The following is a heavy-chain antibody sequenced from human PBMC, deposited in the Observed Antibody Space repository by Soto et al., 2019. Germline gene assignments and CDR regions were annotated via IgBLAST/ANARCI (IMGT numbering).Heavy chain of an antibody. J-gene: IGHJ3*02. CDR2: IYYSGST. CDR1: GGSISSGGYY. D-gene: IGHD4-17*01. V-gene: IGHV4-31*03. Sequence: QVQLQESGPGLVKPSQTLSLTCTVSGGSISSGGYYWSWIRQHPGKGLEWIGYIYYSGSTYYNPSLKRRVTISVDTSKNQFSLKLSSVTAADTAVYYCARDLDYGDYERLDAFDIWGQGTMVTVSS. CDR3: ARDLDYGDYERLDAFDI.